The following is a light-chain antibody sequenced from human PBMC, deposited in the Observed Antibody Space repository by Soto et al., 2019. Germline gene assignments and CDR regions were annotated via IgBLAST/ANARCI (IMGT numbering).Light chain of an antibody. Sequence: EIVMTQSPATPSVSHGESATPSCRASQSINRDLAWYEQKPGQTPRRVIYGASTWGTGVPPRFTGSGSGTEFTLTISNLQSEDFAVYYCQPYHSWPITVGQGTRLDIK. CDR2: GAS. J-gene: IGKJ5*01. CDR3: QPYHSWPIT. V-gene: IGKV3D-15*01. CDR1: QSINRD.